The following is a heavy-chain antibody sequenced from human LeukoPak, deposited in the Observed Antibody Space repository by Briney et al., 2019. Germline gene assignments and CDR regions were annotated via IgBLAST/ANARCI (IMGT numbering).Heavy chain of an antibody. CDR2: IYYSGST. CDR1: GGSISSSSYY. J-gene: IGHJ4*02. CDR3: ASAPTASIAAH. D-gene: IGHD6-6*01. V-gene: IGHV4-39*01. Sequence: SETLSLTCTVSGGSISSSSYYWGWLRQRPGRGREWIGSIYYSGSTYYNPSLKRRVTISVDTSKNQFSQKLSSVTAANTAVYYCASAPTASIAAHWGQGTLVTVSS.